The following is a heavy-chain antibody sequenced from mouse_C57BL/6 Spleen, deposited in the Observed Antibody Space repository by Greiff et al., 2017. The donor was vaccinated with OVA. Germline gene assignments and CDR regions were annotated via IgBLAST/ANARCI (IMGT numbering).Heavy chain of an antibody. CDR3: ARYSHYDGYYGEGAMDY. D-gene: IGHD2-3*01. V-gene: IGHV1-82*01. CDR2: IYPGDGDT. J-gene: IGHJ4*01. Sequence: VKLVESGPELVKPGASVKISCKASGYAFSSSWMNWVKQRPGKGLEWIGRIYPGDGDTNYNGKFKGKATLTADKSSSTAYMQLSSLTSEDSAVYFCARYSHYDGYYGEGAMDYWGQGTSVTVSS. CDR1: GYAFSSSW.